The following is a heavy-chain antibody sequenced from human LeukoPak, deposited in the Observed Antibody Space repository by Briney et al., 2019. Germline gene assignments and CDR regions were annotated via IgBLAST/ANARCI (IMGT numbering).Heavy chain of an antibody. D-gene: IGHD3-3*01. CDR2: IYTSGST. V-gene: IGHV4-4*07. J-gene: IGHJ6*04. CDR3: ARDRPDLFLEWLFLMDV. Sequence: KPSETLSLTCTVSGGSISSYYWSWIRQPAGKGLEWIGRIYTSGSTNYNPSLKSRVTMSVDTSKNQFSLKLSSVTAADMAVYYCARDRPDLFLEWLFLMDVWGKGTTVTVSS. CDR1: GGSISSYY.